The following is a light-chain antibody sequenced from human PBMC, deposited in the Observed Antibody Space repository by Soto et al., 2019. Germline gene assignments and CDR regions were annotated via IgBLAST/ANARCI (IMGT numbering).Light chain of an antibody. V-gene: IGKV1-5*01. Sequence: DIQMTQSPSTLSASIGDRVTITCRASHSISSWLAWYQQKPGKVPNLLIYAASTLESGVPSRFSGSGSGTEFTLTISGLQSEDFAIYYCQQYYDWPITFGQGTRLE. CDR2: AAS. J-gene: IGKJ5*01. CDR3: QQYYDWPIT. CDR1: HSISSW.